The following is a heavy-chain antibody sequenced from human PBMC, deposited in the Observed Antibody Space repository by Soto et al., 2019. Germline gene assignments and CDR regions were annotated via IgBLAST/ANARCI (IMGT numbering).Heavy chain of an antibody. Sequence: DVQLLESGGDLVQPGGSLRLSCAASGFTFSSYAMSWVHQAPGKGLEWVSSMSGAGRSSYDADSVKGRFTISRDNSKNTLYLQMNNLRAEDTALYYCAKGPIFGVENIYDYWGQGTLVTVSS. CDR2: MSGAGRSS. D-gene: IGHD3-3*01. CDR3: AKGPIFGVENIYDY. CDR1: GFTFSSYA. J-gene: IGHJ4*02. V-gene: IGHV3-23*01.